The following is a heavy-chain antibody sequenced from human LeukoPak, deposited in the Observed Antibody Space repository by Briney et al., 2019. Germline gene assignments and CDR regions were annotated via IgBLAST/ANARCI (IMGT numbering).Heavy chain of an antibody. D-gene: IGHD2-15*01. CDR2: ISTYNGNT. V-gene: IGHV1-18*01. J-gene: IGHJ5*02. Sequence: ASVKVSCKSSGYTFTTYGITWVRQAPGQGLEWMGWISTYNGNTDYAQQFQGRVTMTTETSTNTAYVELRSLRSDDTAIYYCATERIGWLDPWGQGTLVTVSS. CDR1: GYTFTTYG. CDR3: ATERIGWLDP.